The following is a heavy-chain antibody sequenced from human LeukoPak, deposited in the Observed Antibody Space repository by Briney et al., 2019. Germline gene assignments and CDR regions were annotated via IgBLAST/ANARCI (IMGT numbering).Heavy chain of an antibody. J-gene: IGHJ4*02. D-gene: IGHD6-19*01. CDR2: INHSGST. CDR3: ARGAYSSGWYGRRRTGALLSY. Sequence: ASETLSLTCAVYGGSFSGYYWSWIRQPPGKGLEWIGEINHSGSTNYNPSLKSRVTISVDTSKNQFSLKLSSVTAADTAVYYCARGAYSSGWYGRRRTGALLSYWGQGTLVTVSS. V-gene: IGHV4-34*01. CDR1: GGSFSGYY.